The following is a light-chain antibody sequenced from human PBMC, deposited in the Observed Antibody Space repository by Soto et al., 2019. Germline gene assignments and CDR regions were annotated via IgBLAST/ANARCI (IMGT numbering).Light chain of an antibody. CDR1: SSDVGAYIY. V-gene: IGLV2-14*03. J-gene: IGLJ2*01. Sequence: QSALTQPASVSGSPGQSITISCTGTSSDVGAYIYVSWYQHQPGKAPKVMIYDVNSRPSGVSNRFSGSKSGNTASLTISGLQAEDEADYYCSSYTSSSTIVFGGGTKVTVL. CDR3: SSYTSSSTIV. CDR2: DVN.